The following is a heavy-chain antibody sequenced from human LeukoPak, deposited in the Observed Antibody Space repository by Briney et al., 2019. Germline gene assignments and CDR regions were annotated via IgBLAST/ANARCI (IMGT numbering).Heavy chain of an antibody. J-gene: IGHJ6*02. CDR1: GYTFTGYY. CDR2: INPNSGGT. Sequence: ASVKVSCKASGYTFTGYYMHWVRQAPGQGLEWMGRINPNSGGTNYTQKFQGRVTMTRDTSISTAYMELSRLRADDTAVYYCARTSGYYYYYGMDVWGQGTTVTVSS. CDR3: ARTSGYYYYYGMDV. D-gene: IGHD3-10*01. V-gene: IGHV1-2*06.